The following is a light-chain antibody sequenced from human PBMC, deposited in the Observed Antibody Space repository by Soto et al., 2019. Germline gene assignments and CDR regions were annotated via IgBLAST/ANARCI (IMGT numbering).Light chain of an antibody. CDR3: QQYSSAPAWT. V-gene: IGKV3-20*01. CDR2: NTS. CDR1: QSLSSSY. Sequence: EIVLTQSPDTLSLSPGERVTLSCRASQSLSSSYSGWYQQRHGQAPRLLIYNTSNRATGIPDRFSGSGSGTDFTLTISRLEPEDFAVYYCQQYSSAPAWTFGQGTKVEIK. J-gene: IGKJ1*01.